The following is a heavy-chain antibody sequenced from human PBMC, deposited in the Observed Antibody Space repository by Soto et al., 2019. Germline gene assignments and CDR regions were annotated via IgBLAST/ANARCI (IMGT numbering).Heavy chain of an antibody. V-gene: IGHV4-34*10. D-gene: IGHD2-8*01. J-gene: IGHJ5*02. CDR1: GGSLSGYY. Sequence: SETLSLTFALSGGSLSGYYWNWIRQAPGRGLEWIGEINNSGGTNYNPSLKSRLIISMDTAKNQFYLNLTSMTAADTAIYYCARYPAFCSNGINCPPGPWGQRTPVTVSS. CDR3: ARYPAFCSNGINCPPGP. CDR2: INNSGGT.